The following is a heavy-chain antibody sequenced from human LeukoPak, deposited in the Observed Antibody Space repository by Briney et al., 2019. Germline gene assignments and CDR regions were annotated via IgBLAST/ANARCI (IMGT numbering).Heavy chain of an antibody. Sequence: GGSLRLSCAASGFTVSSNYMSWVRRAPGKGLEWVSAISGSGGSTYYADSVKGRFTISRDNSKSTLHLQMNSLRVDDTAVYYCAKLLRGTVVPFYDYWGQGTLVTVSS. CDR2: ISGSGGST. D-gene: IGHD3-10*01. CDR3: AKLLRGTVVPFYDY. V-gene: IGHV3-23*01. J-gene: IGHJ4*02. CDR1: GFTVSSNY.